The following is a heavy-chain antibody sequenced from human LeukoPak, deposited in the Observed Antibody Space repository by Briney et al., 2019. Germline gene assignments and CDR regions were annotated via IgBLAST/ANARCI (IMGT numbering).Heavy chain of an antibody. CDR1: GFTFSGYA. Sequence: GESLRLSCAASGFTFSGYAMSWVRQAPEKGVEWGSVISGSGGSTSYADSVKGRFTISRDNSKNTLYLQMNSLRAEDTAVYFCAKHSHYSNFEYFHHWGQGSLVTVSS. J-gene: IGHJ1*01. D-gene: IGHD4-11*01. CDR2: ISGSGGST. CDR3: AKHSHYSNFEYFHH. V-gene: IGHV3-23*01.